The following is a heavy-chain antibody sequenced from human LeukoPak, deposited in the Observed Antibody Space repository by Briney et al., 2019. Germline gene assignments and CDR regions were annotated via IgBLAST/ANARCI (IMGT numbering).Heavy chain of an antibody. Sequence: GGSLRLSCAASGFSFSDYYMSWIRQAPGKGLEWVSYISSSGGNIYYADSAKGRFTISRDNAKNSLYLQMNSLRAEDTAVYYCARADGYNPIYYYYGMDVWGQGTTVTVSS. CDR3: ARADGYNPIYYYYGMDV. V-gene: IGHV3-11*01. D-gene: IGHD5-24*01. CDR1: GFSFSDYY. J-gene: IGHJ6*02. CDR2: ISSSGGNI.